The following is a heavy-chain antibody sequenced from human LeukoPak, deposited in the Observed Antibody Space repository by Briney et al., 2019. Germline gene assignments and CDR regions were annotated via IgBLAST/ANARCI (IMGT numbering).Heavy chain of an antibody. J-gene: IGHJ4*02. V-gene: IGHV3-30*18. CDR2: ISYDGSNK. CDR1: GFTFSSCG. D-gene: IGHD1-14*01. Sequence: GGSLRLSCAASGFTFSSCGMHWVRQAPGKGLEWVAVISYDGSNKYYADSVKGRFTISRDNSKNTLYLQMNSLRAEDTAVYYCAKDLWVSTNNLSLSPGFGYWGQGTLVTAAS. CDR3: AKDLWVSTNNLSLSPGFGY.